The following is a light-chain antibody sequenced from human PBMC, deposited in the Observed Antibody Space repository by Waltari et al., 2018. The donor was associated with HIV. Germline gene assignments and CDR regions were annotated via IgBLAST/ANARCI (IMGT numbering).Light chain of an antibody. CDR3: ASYTTSSSLL. CDR2: EVG. CDR1: SSDVGGYDY. Sequence: QSALTQPASVSGSPGQSITFSCTGTSSDVGGYDYVSWYQQHPGKAPKLMIYEVGQRPSGVSYRFSGSKSGNTASLTISGLQAEDEADYYCASYTTSSSLLFGGGTKLTVL. V-gene: IGLV2-14*01. J-gene: IGLJ2*01.